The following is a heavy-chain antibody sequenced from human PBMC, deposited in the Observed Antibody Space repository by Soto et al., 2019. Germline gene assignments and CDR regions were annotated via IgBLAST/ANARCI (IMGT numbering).Heavy chain of an antibody. D-gene: IGHD6-25*01. J-gene: IGHJ6*02. Sequence: QVQLQQWGAGLLKPSETLSLTCAVYGGCFRGYYWSWIRQPPGKGLEWIGEINHRGSTNYNPSVRSRVTISVDTSKNQFSLKLNSVTAADPSVYYCARGSRVKIPAASGRDYYYHGLDVWGQGTAVTVSS. CDR2: INHRGST. V-gene: IGHV4-34*01. CDR1: GGCFRGYY. CDR3: ARGSRVKIPAASGRDYYYHGLDV.